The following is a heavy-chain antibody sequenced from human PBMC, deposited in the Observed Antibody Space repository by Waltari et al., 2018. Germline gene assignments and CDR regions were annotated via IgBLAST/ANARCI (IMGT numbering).Heavy chain of an antibody. Sequence: QVQLVQSGAEVKKPGASVKVSCKASGYTFTSYYMHWVRQAPGQGREWMGIINPSGGSTIYAQKFQGRGTMTRDTSTSTVYMELSSLRSEDTAVYYCARGTVAGEPDNWFDPWGQGTLVTVSS. D-gene: IGHD6-19*01. CDR2: INPSGGST. CDR3: ARGTVAGEPDNWFDP. V-gene: IGHV1-46*01. J-gene: IGHJ5*02. CDR1: GYTFTSYY.